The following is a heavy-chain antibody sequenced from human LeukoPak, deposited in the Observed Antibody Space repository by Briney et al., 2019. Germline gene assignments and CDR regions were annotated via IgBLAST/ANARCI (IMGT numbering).Heavy chain of an antibody. J-gene: IGHJ3*02. Sequence: SGGSLRLSCAASGFTFSSYGMHWVRQAPGKGLEWVAVISYDGSNKYYADSVKGRFTISRDNSKNTLYLQMNSLRAEDTAVYYCAREGRRLDAFDIWGQGTMVTVSS. D-gene: IGHD6-25*01. CDR1: GFTFSSYG. V-gene: IGHV3-30*03. CDR3: AREGRRLDAFDI. CDR2: ISYDGSNK.